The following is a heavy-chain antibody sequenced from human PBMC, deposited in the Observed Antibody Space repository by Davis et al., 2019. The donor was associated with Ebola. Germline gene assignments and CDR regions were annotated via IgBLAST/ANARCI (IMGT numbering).Heavy chain of an antibody. CDR2: IWDDGSNK. D-gene: IGHD1-14*01. J-gene: IGHJ3*02. V-gene: IGHV3-33*01. CDR3: ARKPFTYDAFDI. CDR1: GFTFSSYG. Sequence: GESLKISCAASGFTFSSYGMHWVRQAPGKGLQWVAVIWDDGSNKYYADSVKGRFTISRDNSKNMLYLQMDSLNSEDTAVYFCARKPFTYDAFDIWGQGTMVTVSS.